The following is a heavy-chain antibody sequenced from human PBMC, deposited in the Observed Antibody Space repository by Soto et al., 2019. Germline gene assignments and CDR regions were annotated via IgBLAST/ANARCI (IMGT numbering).Heavy chain of an antibody. J-gene: IGHJ3*01. Sequence: EVQLVESGGGLVQPGGSLRLSCAASGFTFSSSEMYWVRQAPGKGLEWISYIHPGGQTIFYAESVKGRFTISRDNAKNSVYLQMNSLRAEDTAVYYCAIRGSRWGQGTMVTVSS. V-gene: IGHV3-48*03. D-gene: IGHD2-15*01. CDR1: GFTFSSSE. CDR3: AIRGSR. CDR2: IHPGGQTI.